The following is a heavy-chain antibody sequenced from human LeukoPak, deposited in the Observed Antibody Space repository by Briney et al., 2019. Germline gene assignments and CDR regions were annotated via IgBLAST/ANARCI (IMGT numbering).Heavy chain of an antibody. CDR1: GGSISSSSYY. CDR2: INHSGST. J-gene: IGHJ6*02. Sequence: SETLSLTCTVSGGSISSSSYYWSWIRQPPGKGLEWIGEINHSGSTNYNPSLKSRVTISVDTSKNQFSLKLSSVTAADTAVYYCASGAYGSGSYYTGFYYYYGMDVWGQGTTVTVSS. D-gene: IGHD3-10*01. V-gene: IGHV4-39*07. CDR3: ASGAYGSGSYYTGFYYYYGMDV.